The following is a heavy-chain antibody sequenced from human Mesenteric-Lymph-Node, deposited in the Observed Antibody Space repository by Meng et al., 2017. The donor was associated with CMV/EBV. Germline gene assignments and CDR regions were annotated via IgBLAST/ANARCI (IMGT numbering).Heavy chain of an antibody. CDR1: GFTFSSYW. D-gene: IGHD3-22*01. CDR2: INWNGGST. J-gene: IGHJ4*02. Sequence: GESLKISCAASGFTFSSYWMHWVRQAPGKGLEWVSGINWNGGSTGYADSVKGRFTISRDNAKNSLYLQMNSLRAEDTALYYCARVFYDSSGYNFDYWGQGTLVTVSS. CDR3: ARVFYDSSGYNFDY. V-gene: IGHV3-20*04.